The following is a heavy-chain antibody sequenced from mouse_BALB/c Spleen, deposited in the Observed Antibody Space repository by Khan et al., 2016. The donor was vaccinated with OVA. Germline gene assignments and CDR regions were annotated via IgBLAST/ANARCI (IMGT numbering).Heavy chain of an antibody. CDR1: GYTFTDFT. CDR3: GRGGGGTWFAY. Sequence: VQLQESGAELVRPGVSVKISCKGSGYTFTDFTMHWVKQSLAKSLEWIGVINTYYGDATYNQKFKGKATLTVDKSSSTAYMELARLTSEDSAVYYWGRGGGGTWFAYWGQGTLVTVSA. V-gene: IGHV1S137*01. CDR2: INTYYGDA. J-gene: IGHJ3*01.